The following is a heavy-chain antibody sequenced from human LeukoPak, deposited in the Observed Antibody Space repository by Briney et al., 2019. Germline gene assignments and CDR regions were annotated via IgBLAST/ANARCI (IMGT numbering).Heavy chain of an antibody. CDR1: GFTFSNAW. CDR2: IKRKTDGGTT. J-gene: IGHJ4*02. V-gene: IGHV3-15*01. D-gene: IGHD1-26*01. Sequence: GGSLRLSCAASGFTFSNAWMSWVRQAPGKGLEWVGRIKRKTDGGTTDYAAPVKGRFTISRDDSKNTLYLQMNSLKTEDTAVYYCTTIADSGPTVDWGQGTLVTVSS. CDR3: TTIADSGPTVD.